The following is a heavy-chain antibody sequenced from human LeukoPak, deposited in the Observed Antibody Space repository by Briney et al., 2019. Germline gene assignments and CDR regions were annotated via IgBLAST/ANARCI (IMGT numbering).Heavy chain of an antibody. J-gene: IGHJ4*02. Sequence: GASVKVSCKVSGYTLTELSMHWVRQAPGKGLEWMGGFDPEDGETIYAQKFQGRVTMTEDTSTDTAYMELSSLRSEDTAVYYCARDPYSGSYYLFDYWGQGTLVTVSS. CDR2: FDPEDGET. CDR1: GYTLTELS. CDR3: ARDPYSGSYYLFDY. V-gene: IGHV1-24*01. D-gene: IGHD1-26*01.